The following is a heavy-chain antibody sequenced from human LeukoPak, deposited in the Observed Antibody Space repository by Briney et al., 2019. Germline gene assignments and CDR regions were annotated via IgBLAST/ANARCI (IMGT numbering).Heavy chain of an antibody. Sequence: GGSLRRSCAASGFTFTNYAMSWVRQAPGKGLEWVSDISGSGDFTYYADSVKGRFTISRDKSKNTLYLQMNSLRAEDTAVYYCAKDGARDGYNYPDYWGQGTLVTVSS. V-gene: IGHV3-23*01. D-gene: IGHD5-24*01. CDR3: AKDGARDGYNYPDY. CDR1: GFTFTNYA. J-gene: IGHJ4*02. CDR2: ISGSGDFT.